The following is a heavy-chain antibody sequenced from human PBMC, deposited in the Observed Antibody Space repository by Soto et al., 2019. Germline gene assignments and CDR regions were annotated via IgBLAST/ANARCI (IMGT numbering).Heavy chain of an antibody. D-gene: IGHD2-2*01. Sequence: GGSLRLSFAASGFTFSSYAMSWVRQAPGKWLEWVSAISGSGGSTYYADSVKGRFTISRDNSKNTLYLQMNSLRDEDTAVHYCAKAGIVVVQAATGNWFDPWGQGTLVTVSS. V-gene: IGHV3-23*01. CDR2: ISGSGGST. J-gene: IGHJ5*02. CDR3: AKAGIVVVQAATGNWFDP. CDR1: GFTFSSYA.